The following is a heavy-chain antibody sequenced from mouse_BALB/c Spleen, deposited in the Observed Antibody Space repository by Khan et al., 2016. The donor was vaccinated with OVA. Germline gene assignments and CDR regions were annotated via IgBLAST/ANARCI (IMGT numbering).Heavy chain of an antibody. J-gene: IGHJ1*01. CDR1: GYTFTNYG. CDR3: ASGVSYWYRAG. V-gene: IGHV9-1*02. Sequence: QIQLVQSGPELKKPGETVKLSCKASGYTFTNYGMNWVKQAPGKGLKWMGWINTYTGEPTYTGDFKGRFAFSLETSATTAYLQFNNLTNEDMATYCRASGVSYWYRAGWGAENTGTVVS. CDR2: INTYTGEP.